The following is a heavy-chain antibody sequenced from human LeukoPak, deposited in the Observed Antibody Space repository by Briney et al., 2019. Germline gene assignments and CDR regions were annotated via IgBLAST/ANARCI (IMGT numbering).Heavy chain of an antibody. V-gene: IGHV4-59*01. J-gene: IGHJ5*02. CDR1: GGSINYYY. Sequence: SETLSLTCTVSGGSINYYYWNWIRQPPGKGLEWIGYIHSSGNTRYNPSLRSRVTMSVETSKNQFSLRLTSVTPADTAVYYCARVGRYCSGGSRYGENWFDPWGQGTLVTVSS. CDR2: IHSSGNT. D-gene: IGHD2-15*01. CDR3: ARVGRYCSGGSRYGENWFDP.